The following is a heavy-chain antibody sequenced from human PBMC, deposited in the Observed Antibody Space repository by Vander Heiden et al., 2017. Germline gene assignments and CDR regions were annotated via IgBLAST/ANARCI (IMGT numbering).Heavy chain of an antibody. Sequence: EVQLVESGGGLVQPGGSLRLSCAASGFTFGSYSMNWVRQAPGKGLEWVSYISSSSSTIYYADSVKGRFTISRDNAKNSLYLQMNSLRAEDTAVYYCARDGDYYDSSVPSAFDIWGQGTMVTVSS. V-gene: IGHV3-48*01. J-gene: IGHJ3*02. CDR2: ISSSSSTI. CDR1: GFTFGSYS. CDR3: ARDGDYYDSSVPSAFDI. D-gene: IGHD3-22*01.